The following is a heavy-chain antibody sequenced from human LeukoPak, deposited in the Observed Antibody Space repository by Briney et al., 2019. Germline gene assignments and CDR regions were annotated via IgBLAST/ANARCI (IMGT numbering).Heavy chain of an antibody. D-gene: IGHD3-10*01. Sequence: SVKVSCKASGGTFSSYAISWVRQAPGQGLEWMGGIIPIFGTANYAQKFQGRVTITADESTSTAYMELSSLRSEDTAVYYCARDYGSGDSSPYPFDNWGQGTLVTVSS. V-gene: IGHV1-69*13. CDR2: IIPIFGTA. CDR1: GGTFSSYA. CDR3: ARDYGSGDSSPYPFDN. J-gene: IGHJ4*02.